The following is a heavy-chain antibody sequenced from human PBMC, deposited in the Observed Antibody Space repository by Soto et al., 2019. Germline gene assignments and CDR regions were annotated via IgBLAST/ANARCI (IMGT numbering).Heavy chain of an antibody. CDR1: GYTFTGYY. V-gene: IGHV1-2*04. Sequence: ASVKVSCKASGYTFTGYYMHWVRQAPGQGLEWMGWINPNSGGTNYAQKFQGWVTMTRDTSISTAYMELSRLRSDDTAVYYCARGFVLVGATDAFDIGGQGTWVTVSS. D-gene: IGHD1-26*01. CDR2: INPNSGGT. CDR3: ARGFVLVGATDAFDI. J-gene: IGHJ3*02.